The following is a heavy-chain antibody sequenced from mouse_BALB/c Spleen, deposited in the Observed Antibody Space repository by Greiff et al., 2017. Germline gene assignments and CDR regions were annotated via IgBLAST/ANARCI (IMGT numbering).Heavy chain of an antibody. CDR3: ARAWDFDY. V-gene: IGHV5-15*02. Sequence: EVKLQESGGGLVQPGGSRKLSCAASGFTFSDYGMAWVRQAPGKGPEWVAFISNLAYSIYYADTVTGRFTISRENAKNTLYLEMSSLRSEDTAMYYCARAWDFDYWGQGTTLTVSS. CDR2: ISNLAYSI. J-gene: IGHJ2*01. CDR1: GFTFSDYG.